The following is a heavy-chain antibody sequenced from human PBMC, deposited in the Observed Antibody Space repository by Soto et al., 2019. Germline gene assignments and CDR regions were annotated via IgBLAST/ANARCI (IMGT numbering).Heavy chain of an antibody. CDR1: GFTFSSYS. V-gene: IGHV3-21*01. CDR2: ISSSSSYI. J-gene: IGHJ6*02. D-gene: IGHD3-22*01. Sequence: PGGSLRISCAASGFTFSSYSMKWVRQAPGKGLEWVSSISSSSSYIYYADSVKGRFTISRDNAKNSLYLQINSLRAEDMAVYYCTMTLRSSDYYFVLDVWGQGTRSPSP. CDR3: TMTLRSSDYYFVLDV.